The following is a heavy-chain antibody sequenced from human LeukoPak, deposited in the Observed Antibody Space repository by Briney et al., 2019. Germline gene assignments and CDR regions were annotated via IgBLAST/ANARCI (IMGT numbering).Heavy chain of an antibody. J-gene: IGHJ4*02. CDR2: IYTSGST. Sequence: SETLSLTCTVSGVSISSYYWSWIRQPPGKGLEWIGRIYTSGSTNYNPSLKSRVTMSVDTSKNQFSLKLNSVTAADTAVYYCARQSTYYYDSSGYYWGYWGQGTLVTVSS. D-gene: IGHD3-22*01. CDR1: GVSISSYY. CDR3: ARQSTYYYDSSGYYWGY. V-gene: IGHV4-4*07.